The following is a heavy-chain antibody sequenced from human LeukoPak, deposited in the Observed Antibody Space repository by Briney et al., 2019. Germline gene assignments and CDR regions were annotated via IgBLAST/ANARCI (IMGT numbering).Heavy chain of an antibody. V-gene: IGHV4-34*01. CDR2: ISHSGST. Sequence: PSETLSLTCAVSNGSFSAYYWSWIRQSPGKGLQWIGEISHSGSTNYNPSLKLRVSISLDTSKNQFSLRLSSVSAADTAVYFCARRYSSGGSCYMRGYYGMDVWATGTTVIVSS. CDR3: ARRYSSGGSCYMRGYYGMDV. D-gene: IGHD2-15*01. CDR1: NGSFSAYY. J-gene: IGHJ6*04.